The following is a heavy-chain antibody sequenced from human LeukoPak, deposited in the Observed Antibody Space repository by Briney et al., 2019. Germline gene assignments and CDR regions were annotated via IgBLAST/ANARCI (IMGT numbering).Heavy chain of an antibody. Sequence: SGTLSLTCAVSGGSISSSNWWSWVRQPPGKGLEWIGEIYHSGSTNYNPSLKSRVTISVDKSKNQFSLKLSSVTAADTAVYYCARENDYVWGSYRYTGAVAALDYWGQGTLVTVSS. J-gene: IGHJ4*02. D-gene: IGHD3-16*02. CDR3: ARENDYVWGSYRYTGAVAALDY. CDR2: IYHSGST. V-gene: IGHV4-4*02. CDR1: GGSISSSNW.